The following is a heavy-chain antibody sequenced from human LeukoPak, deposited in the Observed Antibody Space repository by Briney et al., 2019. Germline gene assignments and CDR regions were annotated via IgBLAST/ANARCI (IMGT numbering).Heavy chain of an antibody. D-gene: IGHD1-7*01. V-gene: IGHV3-48*01. CDR2: ISSSSSTI. J-gene: IGHJ4*02. CDR3: ARINWNYVGSFDY. CDR1: GFTFSSYS. Sequence: GGSLRLSCAASGFTFSSYSMNRVRQAPGKGLEWVSYISSSSSTIYYADSVKGRFTISRDNAKNSLYLQMNSLRAEDTAVYYCARINWNYVGSFDYWGQGTLVTVSS.